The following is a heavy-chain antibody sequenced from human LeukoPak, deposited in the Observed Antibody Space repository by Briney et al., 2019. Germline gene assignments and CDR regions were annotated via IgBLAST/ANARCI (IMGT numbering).Heavy chain of an antibody. CDR2: VYYSGST. D-gene: IGHD6-13*01. CDR3: ARKGSNWSTQFDY. V-gene: IGHV4-59*08. J-gene: IGHJ4*02. Sequence: PSETLSLTCTVSGDSITSCYWSWIRQPPGKGLEWIGYVYYSGSTSHNPSLKSRVTISVDTSKNQFSLRLSSVTAADTALYYCARKGSNWSTQFDYWGQGTLVTVSS. CDR1: GDSITSCY.